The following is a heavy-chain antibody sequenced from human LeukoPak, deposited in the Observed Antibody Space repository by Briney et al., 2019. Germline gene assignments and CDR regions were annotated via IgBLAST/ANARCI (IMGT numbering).Heavy chain of an antibody. D-gene: IGHD3-22*01. CDR3: ASITMTTVDY. V-gene: IGHV4-39*01. J-gene: IGHJ4*02. CDR1: GGSISSSSYY. Sequence: SETLSLTCTVSGGSISSSSYYWGWIRQPPGNGLEWIGSIYYSGSTYYNPSLKSRVTISVDTSKNQFSLKLSSVTAADTAVYYCASITMTTVDYWGQGTLVTVSS. CDR2: IYYSGST.